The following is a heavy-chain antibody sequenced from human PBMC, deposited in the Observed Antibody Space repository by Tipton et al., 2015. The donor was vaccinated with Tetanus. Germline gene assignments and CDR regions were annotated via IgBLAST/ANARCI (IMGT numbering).Heavy chain of an antibody. V-gene: IGHV4-59*02. D-gene: IGHD5-12*01. CDR1: GDSVSGYY. Sequence: TLSLTCTVSGDSVSGYYWSWIRQPPGKGLEWVGYVYYTGDTNYNPSLKSRVTISADTSKNQFSLNLRSVITADTAVYYCARANNDYPKKGPFDYWGQGILVIVSS. CDR3: ARANNDYPKKGPFDY. J-gene: IGHJ4*02. CDR2: VYYTGDT.